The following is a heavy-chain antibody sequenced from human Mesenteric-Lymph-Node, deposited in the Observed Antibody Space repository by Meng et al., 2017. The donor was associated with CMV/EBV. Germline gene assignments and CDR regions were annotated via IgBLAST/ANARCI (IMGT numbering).Heavy chain of an antibody. CDR3: ARNIPAPSTLYYYYGLDV. V-gene: IGHV1-69*05. J-gene: IGHJ6*02. CDR2: IIPIFGTA. D-gene: IGHD2-2*01. Sequence: SVKVSCKASGGTFSSYAISWVRQAPGQGLEWMGGIIPIFGTANYAQKFQGRVTITTDESTSTAYMELSSLRSEDTAVYYCARNIPAPSTLYYYYGLDVWGQGTTVTVSS. CDR1: GGTFSSYA.